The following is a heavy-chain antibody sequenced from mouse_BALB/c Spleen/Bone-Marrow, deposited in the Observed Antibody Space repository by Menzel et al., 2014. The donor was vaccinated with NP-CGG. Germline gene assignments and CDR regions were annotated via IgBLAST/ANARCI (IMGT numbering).Heavy chain of an antibody. J-gene: IGHJ3*01. D-gene: IGHD4-1*01. CDR2: ILPGSGST. V-gene: IGHV1-9*01. CDR3: ARWVPYWEFAY. CDR1: GYTFSSYW. Sequence: VQLQQSGAELMKPGAPVKISCKATGYTFSSYWIEWVKRRPGHGLEWIGEILPGSGSTNYNEKFKGKATFTADTSSNTAYMQLSSLTSEDSPVYYCARWVPYWEFAYWGQGTLVTVSA.